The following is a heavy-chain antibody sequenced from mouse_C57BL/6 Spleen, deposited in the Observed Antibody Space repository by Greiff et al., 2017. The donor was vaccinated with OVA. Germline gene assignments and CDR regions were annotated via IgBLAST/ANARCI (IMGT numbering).Heavy chain of an antibody. CDR2: ISSGSSTI. Sequence: EVKLVESGGGLVKPGGSLKLSCAASGFTFSDYGMHWVRQAPEKGLEWVAYISSGSSTIYYADTVKGRCTISRDNAKNTLFLQMTSLRSEDTAMYYCARRYYGRSYWDFDVWGTGTTVTVSS. J-gene: IGHJ1*03. CDR3: ARRYYGRSYWDFDV. CDR1: GFTFSDYG. V-gene: IGHV5-17*01. D-gene: IGHD1-1*01.